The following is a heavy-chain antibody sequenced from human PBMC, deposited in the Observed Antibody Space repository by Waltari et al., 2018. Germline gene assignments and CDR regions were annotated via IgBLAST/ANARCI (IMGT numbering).Heavy chain of an antibody. CDR3: ARGVAGGFDI. Sequence: EVELVESGGGLVQPGGSLRLSWAASGLTVSGNYMSWVRQAPGKGLEWVSVLYSDERTYYADSVKGRFTISRHNSRNILYFQMNRLRIEDTAVYYCARGVAGGFDIWGQGTRVTVSS. J-gene: IGHJ3*02. CDR2: LYSDERT. V-gene: IGHV3-53*04. D-gene: IGHD6-19*01. CDR1: GLTVSGNY.